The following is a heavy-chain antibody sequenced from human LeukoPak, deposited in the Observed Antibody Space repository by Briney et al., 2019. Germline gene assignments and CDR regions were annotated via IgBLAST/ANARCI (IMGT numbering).Heavy chain of an antibody. CDR3: ARDSSSLFDP. J-gene: IGHJ5*02. CDR1: GYTFTSYG. D-gene: IGHD6-13*01. V-gene: IGHV1-2*02. Sequence: ASVKVSCKASGYTFTSYGISWVRQAPGQGLEWMGWINPNSGGTNYAQKFQGRVTMTRDTSISTAYMELSRLRSDDTAVYYCARDSSSLFDPWGQGTLVTVSS. CDR2: INPNSGGT.